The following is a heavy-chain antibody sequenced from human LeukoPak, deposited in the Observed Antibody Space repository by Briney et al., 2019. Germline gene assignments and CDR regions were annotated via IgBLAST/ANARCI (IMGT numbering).Heavy chain of an antibody. D-gene: IGHD7-27*01. CDR1: GYTFTSYD. V-gene: IGHV1-8*01. CDR2: VSPNSGDT. J-gene: IGHJ4*02. CDR3: ARGPPNWGHDY. Sequence: GASVKVSCKASGYTFTSYDFNWVRQATGQRPEWMGWVSPNSGDTGYAQKFQDRVTMTRNTSISTAYMELSSLRSDDTAVYYCARGPPNWGHDYWGPGTLVTVSS.